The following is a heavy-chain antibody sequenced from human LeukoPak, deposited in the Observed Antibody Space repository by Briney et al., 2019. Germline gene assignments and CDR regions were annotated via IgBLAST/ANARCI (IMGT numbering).Heavy chain of an antibody. V-gene: IGHV3-23*01. CDR3: AKVYYDFWSGYSVDAFDI. D-gene: IGHD3-3*01. J-gene: IGHJ3*02. CDR2: ISGSGDSP. Sequence: GGSLRLSCAASGFTFSSCAMNWVRQAPGKGLEWVSAISGSGDSPYYADSVKGRFTISRDNPKNTLYLQMNSLRAEDTAVYYCAKVYYDFWSGYSVDAFDIWGQGTMVTVSS. CDR1: GFTFSSCA.